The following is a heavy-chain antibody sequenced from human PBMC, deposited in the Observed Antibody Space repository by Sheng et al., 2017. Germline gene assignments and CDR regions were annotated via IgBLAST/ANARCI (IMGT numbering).Heavy chain of an antibody. V-gene: IGHV3-21*01. CDR1: GFTFSSYS. CDR3: AREKGIAVAGTVGP. D-gene: IGHD6-19*01. J-gene: IGHJ5*02. Sequence: EVQLVESGGGLVKPGGSLRLSCAASGFTFSSYSMNWVRQAPGKGLEWVSSISSSSSYIYYADSVKGRFTISRDNAKNSLYLQMNSLRAEDTAVYYCAREKGIAVAGTVGPWGQGTLVTVSS. CDR2: ISSSSSYI.